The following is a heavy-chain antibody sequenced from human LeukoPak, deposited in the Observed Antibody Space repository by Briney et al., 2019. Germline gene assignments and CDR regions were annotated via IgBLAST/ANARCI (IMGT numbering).Heavy chain of an antibody. CDR2: INCNTGDT. J-gene: IGHJ4*02. D-gene: IGHD5-24*01. CDR3: ARVPGGYNYHFDS. CDR1: GYTFSDYY. Sequence: ASVKVSCKASGYTFSDYYVHWVRQAPGQGLEWMGWINCNTGDTKYTQNFQGRVTMTRDTSISTAYMDLSRLRSDDTAVYYCARVPGGYNYHFDSWGQGTLVTVSS. V-gene: IGHV1-2*02.